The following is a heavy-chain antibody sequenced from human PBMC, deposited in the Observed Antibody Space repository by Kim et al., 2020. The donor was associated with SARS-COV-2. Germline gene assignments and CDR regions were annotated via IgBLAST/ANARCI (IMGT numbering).Heavy chain of an antibody. CDR2: IYYSGST. CDR3: ARDLFGGGGSDV. Sequence: SETLSLTCTVSGGSISSYYWSWIRQPPGKGLEWIGYIYYSGSTNYNPSLKSRVTISVDTSKNQFSLKLSSVTAADTAVYYCARDLFGGGGSDVWGQGTTV. CDR1: GGSISSYY. D-gene: IGHD2-15*01. J-gene: IGHJ6*02. V-gene: IGHV4-59*13.